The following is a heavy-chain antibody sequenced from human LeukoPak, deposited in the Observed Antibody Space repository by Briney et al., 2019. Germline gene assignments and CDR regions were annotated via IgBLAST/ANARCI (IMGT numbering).Heavy chain of an antibody. D-gene: IGHD1-1*01. Sequence: SETLSLTCAVYGGSFSGFYWSWIRQPPGKGLEWIGEVTRTGDINYNPSLKSRVTLSLDASQNQFSLTVNSVTAADTAVYFCARLSLMNPQLSYWYFDVWGRGTLVTVSS. CDR1: GGSFSGFY. CDR2: VTRTGDI. J-gene: IGHJ2*01. V-gene: IGHV4-34*01. CDR3: ARLSLMNPQLSYWYFDV.